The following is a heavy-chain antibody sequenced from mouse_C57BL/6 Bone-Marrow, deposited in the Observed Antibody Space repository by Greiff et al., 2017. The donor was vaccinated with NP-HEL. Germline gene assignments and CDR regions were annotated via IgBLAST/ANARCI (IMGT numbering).Heavy chain of an antibody. Sequence: QVQLQQPGAELVMPGASVKLSCKASGYTFTSYWMHWVKQRPGQGLEWIGEIDPSDSYTNYNQQFQGKSTLTVDKSSSTAYMQLSSLTSEDSAVYYCARTGDYDQYYYAMDYWGQGTSVTVSS. V-gene: IGHV1-69*01. CDR2: IDPSDSYT. J-gene: IGHJ4*01. CDR3: ARTGDYDQYYYAMDY. D-gene: IGHD2-4*01. CDR1: GYTFTSYW.